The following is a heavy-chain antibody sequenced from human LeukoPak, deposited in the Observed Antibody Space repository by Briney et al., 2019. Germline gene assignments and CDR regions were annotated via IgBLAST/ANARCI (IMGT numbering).Heavy chain of an antibody. CDR3: AKDQGTTMITSLDS. V-gene: IGHV3-21*01. CDR1: GFIFDSYT. D-gene: IGHD3-22*01. Sequence: GGSLRLSCAASGFIFDSYTMNWVRQVPGKGLEWISSISSRSTYIYYADSVEGRLTISRDNAKNSLYLQMDSLGAEDTAVYYCAKDQGTTMITSLDSWGQGTLVTVSS. CDR2: ISSRSTYI. J-gene: IGHJ4*02.